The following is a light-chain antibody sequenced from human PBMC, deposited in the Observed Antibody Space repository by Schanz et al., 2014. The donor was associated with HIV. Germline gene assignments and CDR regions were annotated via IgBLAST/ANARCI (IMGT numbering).Light chain of an antibody. CDR3: QQYYSSSWT. Sequence: EIVLTQSPATLSLSPGERATLSCRASQSVSSYLAWYQQKPGQAPRLLIYDASNRATGIPARFSGSGSGTDFTLTISCLQSDDFATYYCQQYYSSSWTFGQGTNVEVK. J-gene: IGKJ1*01. CDR1: QSVSSY. V-gene: IGKV3-11*01. CDR2: DAS.